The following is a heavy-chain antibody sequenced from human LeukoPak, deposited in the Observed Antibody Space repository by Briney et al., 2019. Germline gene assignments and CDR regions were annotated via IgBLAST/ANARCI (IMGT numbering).Heavy chain of an antibody. Sequence: SETLSLTCAVYGGSFSGYYWSWIRQPPGKGLEWIGEINHSGSTNYNPSLKSRVTISVDTSKNQFSLKLSSVTAADTAAYYCARGSDCSSTSCYPGDAFDIWGQGTMVTVSS. CDR3: ARGSDCSSTSCYPGDAFDI. D-gene: IGHD2-2*01. CDR2: INHSGST. J-gene: IGHJ3*02. CDR1: GGSFSGYY. V-gene: IGHV4-34*01.